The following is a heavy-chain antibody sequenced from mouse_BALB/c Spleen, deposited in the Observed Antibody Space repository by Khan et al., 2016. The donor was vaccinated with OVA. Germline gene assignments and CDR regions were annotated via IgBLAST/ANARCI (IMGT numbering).Heavy chain of an antibody. Sequence: DVHLVESGGDLVKPGGSLKLSCAASGFTFSSYSMSWVRQTPDKRLEWVATISSGGDYTYYPDNVKGRFTISRDTAKNTMYLQMRSLKSEDTAMYYCASHLTGSFAYWGQGTLVTVSA. CDR2: ISSGGDYT. CDR1: GFTFSSYS. V-gene: IGHV5-6*01. J-gene: IGHJ3*01. CDR3: ASHLTGSFAY. D-gene: IGHD4-1*01.